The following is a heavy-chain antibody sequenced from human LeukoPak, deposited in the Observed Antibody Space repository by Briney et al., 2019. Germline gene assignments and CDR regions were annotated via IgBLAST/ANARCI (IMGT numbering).Heavy chain of an antibody. V-gene: IGHV5-51*01. D-gene: IGHD3-16*01. CDR3: ARDKGGRPHGIEI. CDR1: GYRFTAYW. J-gene: IGHJ3*02. Sequence: GESLKISCKGSGYRFTAYWIGWVRQMPGKGLEWMGIIYPHDSDTRYSPSFQGQVTISADKSISTAYLQWSSLKASDTAMYYCARDKGGRPHGIEIWGQGTMVTVSS. CDR2: IYPHDSDT.